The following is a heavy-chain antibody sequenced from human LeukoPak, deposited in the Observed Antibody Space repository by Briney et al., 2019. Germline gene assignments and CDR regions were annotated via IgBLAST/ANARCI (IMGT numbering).Heavy chain of an antibody. Sequence: GGSLRLSCAASGFTFSTYAMSWVRQAPGKGLEWVSTIYYSGGNTYSADSVKGRFTISRDNAKNTLYLQMNSLRAEDTAVYYCAKDQGQAVVPRRFDYWGQGTLVTASS. D-gene: IGHD2-15*01. CDR2: IYYSGGNT. CDR3: AKDQGQAVVPRRFDY. CDR1: GFTFSTYA. V-gene: IGHV3-23*01. J-gene: IGHJ4*02.